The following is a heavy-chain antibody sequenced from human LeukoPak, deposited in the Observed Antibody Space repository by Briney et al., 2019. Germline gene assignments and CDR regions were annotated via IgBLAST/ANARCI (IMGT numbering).Heavy chain of an antibody. V-gene: IGHV4-59*01. CDR2: FHDSEGT. J-gene: IGHJ4*02. CDR3: ARGDPSGRPGIGFDY. Sequence: PSETLSLTCTVSGGSITNNYWTWIRQPPGKGLERIGHFHDSEGTNYNPSLKSRVSISLDTSKNQVSLTLRSVTAADTAVYYCARGDPSGRPGIGFDYWGQGTLVTVSS. CDR1: GGSITNNY. D-gene: IGHD1-26*01.